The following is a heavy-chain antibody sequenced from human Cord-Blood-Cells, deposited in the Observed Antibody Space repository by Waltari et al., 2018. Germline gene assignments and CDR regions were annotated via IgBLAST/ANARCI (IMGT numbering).Heavy chain of an antibody. D-gene: IGHD6-6*01. CDR3: ARGASSSYYFDY. V-gene: IGHV4-31*03. Sequence: QVQLQESGPGLVKPSQTLSLTCTVSGGSISSGGYYWSWIRQHPGKGLEWIGYIYYRGSTYYNPALKSRVTISVDTSKNQCALKLSSVTAADTAVYYCARGASSSYYFDYWGQGTLVTVSS. CDR1: GGSISSGGYY. J-gene: IGHJ4*02. CDR2: IYYRGST.